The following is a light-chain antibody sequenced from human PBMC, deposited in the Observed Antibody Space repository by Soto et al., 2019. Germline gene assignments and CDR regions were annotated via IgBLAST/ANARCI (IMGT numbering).Light chain of an antibody. V-gene: IGLV1-40*01. CDR1: SSNIGAGYD. CDR3: QSYDSSLSAVV. CDR2: GXX. J-gene: IGLJ2*01. Sequence: QSVLTQPPSVSGAPGQRVTISCTGSSSNIGAGYDVHWYQQLPGTAPKLLIYGXXXRXXXXXXXXXXSKSGTSASLAITGXQAEDEADYYCQSYDSSLSAVVFGGGTKLTVL.